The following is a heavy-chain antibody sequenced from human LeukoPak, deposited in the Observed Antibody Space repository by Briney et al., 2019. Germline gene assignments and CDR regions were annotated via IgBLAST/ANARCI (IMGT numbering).Heavy chain of an antibody. D-gene: IGHD1-26*01. V-gene: IGHV3-33*01. J-gene: IGHJ4*02. CDR2: IWYDGSNK. Sequence: PGGSLRLSCAASGLTFSSHGMLWVRQAPGKGLEWVALIWYDGSNKYYADSVKGRFTISRDNSKNTLYLQMNSLRAEDTAVYYCARLRGSYFGSWGQGTLVTVSS. CDR3: ARLRGSYFGS. CDR1: GLTFSSHG.